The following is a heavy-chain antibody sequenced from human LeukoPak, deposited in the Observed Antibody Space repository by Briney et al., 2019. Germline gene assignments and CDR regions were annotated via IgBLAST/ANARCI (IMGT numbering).Heavy chain of an antibody. J-gene: IGHJ5*02. CDR2: IYYSGST. CDR3: ARDVVYYVAPGSFDP. Sequence: SETLSLTCTVSGGSISSYYWSWIRQPPGNGLEWIGYIYYSGSTNYNPSLKSRVTISVDTSKNQFSLKLSSVTAADTAVYYCARDVVYYVAPGSFDPWGQGTLVTVSS. D-gene: IGHD3-10*02. CDR1: GGSISSYY. V-gene: IGHV4-59*01.